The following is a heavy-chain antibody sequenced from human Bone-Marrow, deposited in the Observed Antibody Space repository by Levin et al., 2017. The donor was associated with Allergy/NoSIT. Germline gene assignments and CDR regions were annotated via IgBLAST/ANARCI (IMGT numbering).Heavy chain of an antibody. D-gene: IGHD3-16*01. CDR2: ISSGGNT. V-gene: IGHV3-53*01. CDR3: ARDDGAGGPFDY. Sequence: GGSLRLSCVISGFSVSSNCMNWVRQAPGKGLEWVSVISSGGNTYYADSVKGRFTISRDSSKNTLFLQMNSLRAEDTAVYYCARDDGAGGPFDYWGQGTLVTVSS. J-gene: IGHJ4*02. CDR1: GFSVSSNC.